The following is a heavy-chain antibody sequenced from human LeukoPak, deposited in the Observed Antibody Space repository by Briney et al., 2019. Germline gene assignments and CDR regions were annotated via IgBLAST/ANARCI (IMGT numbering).Heavy chain of an antibody. J-gene: IGHJ4*02. Sequence: GGSLRLSCAASGFTFSGYAMTWVRQAPGQGLEWVSAISGGGVSTYYADSVKGRFTISRDNSKNTLYLQMNSLRAEDTAVYYCAKHYGSGSYFLFDYWGQGTLVTVSS. D-gene: IGHD3-10*01. CDR3: AKHYGSGSYFLFDY. V-gene: IGHV3-23*01. CDR2: ISGGGVST. CDR1: GFTFSGYA.